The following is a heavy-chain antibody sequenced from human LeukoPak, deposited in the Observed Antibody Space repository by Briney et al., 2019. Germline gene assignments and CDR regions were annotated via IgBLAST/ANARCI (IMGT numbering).Heavy chain of an antibody. Sequence: GASVKVSCKASGYTFTSYYMHWVRQAPGQGLEWMGIINPSGGSTSYAQKFQGRVTMTRDTSTSTVYMELSSLRSEDTAVYYCARGGLLYYYDSSGYYRPLDYWGQGTLVTVSS. CDR2: INPSGGST. V-gene: IGHV1-46*01. D-gene: IGHD3-22*01. J-gene: IGHJ4*02. CDR3: ARGGLLYYYDSSGYYRPLDY. CDR1: GYTFTSYY.